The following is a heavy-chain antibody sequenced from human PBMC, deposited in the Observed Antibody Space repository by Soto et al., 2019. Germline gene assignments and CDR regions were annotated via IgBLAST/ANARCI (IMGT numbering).Heavy chain of an antibody. D-gene: IGHD3-3*01. CDR2: IYWDDDK. CDR1: GFSLTTSGVG. V-gene: IGHV2-5*02. CDR3: AHRVLRTVFGFVTTPAIYCAF. Sequence: QITLNESGPTVVRPTETLTLTCRFSGFSLTTSGVGVGWIRQSPGKAPEWLALIYWDDDKRYSASLKSRLTLTKDTSKSQVVLTVSDLDPTDTDTYDCAHRVLRTVFGFVTTPAIYCAFWGQGTPVAVS. J-gene: IGHJ4*02.